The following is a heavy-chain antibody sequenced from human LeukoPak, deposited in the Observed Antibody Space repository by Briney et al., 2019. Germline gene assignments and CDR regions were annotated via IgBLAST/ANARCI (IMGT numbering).Heavy chain of an antibody. CDR1: GFTFSSYT. V-gene: IGHV3-21*01. CDR2: ISSTKTYI. CDR3: ARAGYCSGGSCYFDH. D-gene: IGHD2-15*01. J-gene: IGHJ4*02. Sequence: PGGSLRLSCAVSGFTFSSYTMHWVRQAPGKGLEWVSSISSTKTYIYYADSVKGRVTISRDNAKNTLYLQMNSLSAEDTALYYCARAGYCSGGSCYFDHWGQGTQVIVSS.